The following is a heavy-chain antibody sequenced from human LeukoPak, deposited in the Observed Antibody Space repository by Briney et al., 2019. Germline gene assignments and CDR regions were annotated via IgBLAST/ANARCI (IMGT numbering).Heavy chain of an antibody. CDR2: IRSKANSYAT. J-gene: IGHJ4*02. D-gene: IGHD3-10*01. CDR3: TRLQYGSGTDY. CDR1: GFTFSGSA. Sequence: GGSLRLSCAASGFTFSGSAMHWVRQASGKGLEWVGRIRSKANSYATAYAASVKGRFTISRDDSKNTAYLQMNSLKTEGTAVYYCTRLQYGSGTDYWGQGTLVTVSS. V-gene: IGHV3-73*01.